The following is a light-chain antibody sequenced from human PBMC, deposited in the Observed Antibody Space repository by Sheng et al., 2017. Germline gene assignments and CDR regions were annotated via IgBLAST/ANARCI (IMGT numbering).Light chain of an antibody. CDR1: QSISSW. CDR3: QQYNSYPYT. J-gene: IGKJ2*01. Sequence: DIQMTQSPSTLSASVGDRVTITCRASQSISSWLAWYQQKPGKAPKLLIYKASSLESGVPSRFTGRGSGTEFTLTISSLQPDDFATYYCQQYNSYPYTFGQGTKGWRS. CDR2: KAS. V-gene: IGKV1-5*03.